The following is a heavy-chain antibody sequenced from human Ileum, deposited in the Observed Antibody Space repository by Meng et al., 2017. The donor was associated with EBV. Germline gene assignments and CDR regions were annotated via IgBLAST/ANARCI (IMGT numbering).Heavy chain of an antibody. J-gene: IGHJ5*02. V-gene: IGHV4-4*02. Sequence: HVQLSESGPRLVKPSGTVSLPCAVSVGSIISSKWWSWVRQSPGTGLEWIGEIYHHGTTNYNPSLKSRVTISVDTSKNKFFLNLTSLTAADTAVYYCARLDSSGYYFGGWFDPWGQGILVTVSS. D-gene: IGHD3-22*01. CDR3: ARLDSSGYYFGGWFDP. CDR2: IYHHGTT. CDR1: VGSIISSKW.